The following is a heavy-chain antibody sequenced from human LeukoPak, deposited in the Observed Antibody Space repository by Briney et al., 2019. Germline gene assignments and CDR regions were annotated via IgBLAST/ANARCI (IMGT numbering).Heavy chain of an antibody. CDR2: MLYDGTNK. Sequence: PGRSLRLSCAASGFTFSNYGIHWVRQAPGKGLEWVAVMLYDGTNKNYADSVKGRFTISRDSSKNTLYLQMDSLRVEDTAVYYCARGRLTVTYPRTGTFDYWGQGTLVTVSS. CDR3: ARGRLTVTYPRTGTFDY. J-gene: IGHJ4*02. V-gene: IGHV3-30*03. D-gene: IGHD4-11*01. CDR1: GFTFSNYG.